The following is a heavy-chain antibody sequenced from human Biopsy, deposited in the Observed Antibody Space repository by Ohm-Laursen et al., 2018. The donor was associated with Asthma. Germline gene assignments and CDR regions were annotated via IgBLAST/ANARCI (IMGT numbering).Heavy chain of an antibody. CDR3: AKGEWELLEANFDY. CDR2: ISWNSGSI. V-gene: IGHV3-9*01. Sequence: SLRLSCAASGFTLDDYAMHWVRQAPGKGLEWVSGISWNSGSIGYADSVKGRFTISRDNAKNSLYLQMNSLRAEDTALYYCAKGEWELLEANFDYWGQGTLVTVSS. J-gene: IGHJ4*02. CDR1: GFTLDDYA. D-gene: IGHD1-26*01.